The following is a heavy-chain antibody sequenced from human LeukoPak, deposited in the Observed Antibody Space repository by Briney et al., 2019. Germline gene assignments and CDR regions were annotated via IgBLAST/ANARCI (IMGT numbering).Heavy chain of an antibody. CDR2: IYHSGST. D-gene: IGHD3-10*01. Sequence: SQTLSLTCTVSGGSISSGGYYWSWIRQPPGKGLEWIGYIYHSGSTYYNPSLKSRVTISVDRSKNQFSLKLSSVTAADTAVYYCARASPTRGIDYWGQGTLVTVSS. J-gene: IGHJ4*02. CDR1: GGSISSGGYY. CDR3: ARASPTRGIDY. V-gene: IGHV4-30-2*01.